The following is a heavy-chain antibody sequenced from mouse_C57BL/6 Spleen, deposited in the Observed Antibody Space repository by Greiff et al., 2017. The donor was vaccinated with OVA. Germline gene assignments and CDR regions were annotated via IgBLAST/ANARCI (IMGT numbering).Heavy chain of an antibody. CDR3: AKHEDPY. V-gene: IGHV2-9*01. Sequence: PFLVAPSPRLSIPFPFSFFSFPISGVSFVLPPPGTGLEWLGVIWGGGSTNYNSALMSRLSISKDNSKSQVFLKMNSLQTDDTAMYYCAKHEDPYWGQGTLVTVSA. CDR2: IWGGGST. CDR1: FFSFPISG. J-gene: IGHJ3*01.